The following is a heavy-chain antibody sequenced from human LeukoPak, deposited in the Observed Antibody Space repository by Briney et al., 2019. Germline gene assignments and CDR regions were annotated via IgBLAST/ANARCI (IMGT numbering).Heavy chain of an antibody. Sequence: ASVKFSCNASGYTFTRYAMHWVRHAPGQRLEWMGWINAGNGNTKYSPNIQGRVTITRDTTARTAYMGMSSLRSEDTAVYFCAREEYQLLYYFDYWGQGTLVTVFS. V-gene: IGHV1-3*01. CDR3: AREEYQLLYYFDY. D-gene: IGHD2-2*01. J-gene: IGHJ4*02. CDR2: INAGNGNT. CDR1: GYTFTRYA.